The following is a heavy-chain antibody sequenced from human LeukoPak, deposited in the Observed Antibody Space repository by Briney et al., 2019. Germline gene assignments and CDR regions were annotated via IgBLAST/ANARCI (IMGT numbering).Heavy chain of an antibody. V-gene: IGHV3-21*01. Sequence: PGGSLRLSCAASGFTFSSYSMNWVRQAPGKGLEWVSSISSTSIYIYYADSVKGRFTISRDNAKNSLYLQMSSLTAEDTAVYYCVRDSSSPYWYFNLWGRGTLVTVSS. CDR3: VRDSSSPYWYFNL. CDR1: GFTFSSYS. J-gene: IGHJ2*01. CDR2: ISSTSIYI.